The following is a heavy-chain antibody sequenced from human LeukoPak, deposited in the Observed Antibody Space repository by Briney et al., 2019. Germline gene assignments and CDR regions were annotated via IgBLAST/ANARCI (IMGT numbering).Heavy chain of an antibody. Sequence: GGSLRLSCATSGFTFKSYAMNWVRQSPGKGLEWVSSISGDSTDIYYADSLMGRSTISRDNAKNSLYLQINSLRAEDTAIYYCARRAYSDSSGYDYWGQGTLVTVSS. V-gene: IGHV3-21*01. CDR3: ARRAYSDSSGYDY. CDR1: GFTFKSYA. CDR2: ISGDSTDI. D-gene: IGHD3-22*01. J-gene: IGHJ4*02.